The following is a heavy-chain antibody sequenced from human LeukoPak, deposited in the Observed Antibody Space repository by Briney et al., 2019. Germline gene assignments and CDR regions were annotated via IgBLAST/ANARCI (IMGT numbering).Heavy chain of an antibody. J-gene: IGHJ4*02. CDR2: IYYSGST. V-gene: IGHV4-30-4*07. CDR1: GGSISSGGYS. CDR3: ARGLVVPAARTSFNFDS. Sequence: SETLSLTCAVSGGSISSGGYSWSWIRLPPGKGLEWIGYIYYSGSTYYNPSLKTRVTISVDTSKNQFSLKLNSVTAADTAVYYCARGLVVPAARTSFNFDSWGQGALVTVSS. D-gene: IGHD2-2*01.